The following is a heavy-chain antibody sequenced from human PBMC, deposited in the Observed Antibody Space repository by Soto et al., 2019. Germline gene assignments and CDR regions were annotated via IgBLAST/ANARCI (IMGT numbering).Heavy chain of an antibody. V-gene: IGHV1-69*12. Sequence: QVQLVQSGAEVKKPESSVKVSCKASGGSLSNYGISWVRQAPGQGLEWMGGIIPVFGTANYAQKFQGRVTITADESTSIVYMDVNSLRSEDTAVYYCARGDATKIVVTTYYGMDVWGQGTTVTVSS. CDR3: ARGDATKIVVTTYYGMDV. CDR1: GGSLSNYG. D-gene: IGHD4-17*01. J-gene: IGHJ6*02. CDR2: IIPVFGTA.